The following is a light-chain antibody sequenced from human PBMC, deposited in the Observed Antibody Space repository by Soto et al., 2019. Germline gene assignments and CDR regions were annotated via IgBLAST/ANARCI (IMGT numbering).Light chain of an antibody. CDR2: RNN. J-gene: IGLJ1*01. CDR3: ATWDGSMSGGV. CDR1: SSNIGSNY. Sequence: QSVLTQPPSASGTPGQRVTISCSGSSSNIGSNYVFWYQQLPGTAPKLLIYRNNQRPSGVPDRFSGSKSGTSASLAISGLRFEDEADYYCATWDGSMSGGVFGNGTKVTVL. V-gene: IGLV1-47*01.